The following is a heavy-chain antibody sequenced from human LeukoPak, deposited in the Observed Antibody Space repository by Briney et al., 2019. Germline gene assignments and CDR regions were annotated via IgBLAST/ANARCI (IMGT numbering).Heavy chain of an antibody. CDR2: IRSKAYGGTT. V-gene: IGHV3-49*03. J-gene: IGHJ3*02. D-gene: IGHD3-22*01. CDR3: TRVFYYYDSTGVDAFDI. CDR1: GFTSGDYA. Sequence: GGSLRLSCTAAGFTSGDYAMSWFRQAPGGGREWVGFIRSKAYGGTTEYAASVKGIFTTSRDDSKSIAYLQMNSLKTEDTAVYYCTRVFYYYDSTGVDAFDIWGQGTMVTVSS.